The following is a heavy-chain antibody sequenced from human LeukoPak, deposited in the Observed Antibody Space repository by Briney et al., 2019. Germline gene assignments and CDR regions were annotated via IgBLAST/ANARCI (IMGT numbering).Heavy chain of an antibody. CDR1: GGSISSSSYY. J-gene: IGHJ4*02. CDR2: IYYSGST. CDR3: ARVGVGATGADY. V-gene: IGHV4-39*07. D-gene: IGHD1-26*01. Sequence: SETLSLTCTVSGGSISSSSYYWGWIRQPPGKGLEWIGSIYYSGSTYYNPSLKSRVTISVDTSKNQFSLKLSSVTAADTAVYYCARVGVGATGADYWGQGTLVTVSS.